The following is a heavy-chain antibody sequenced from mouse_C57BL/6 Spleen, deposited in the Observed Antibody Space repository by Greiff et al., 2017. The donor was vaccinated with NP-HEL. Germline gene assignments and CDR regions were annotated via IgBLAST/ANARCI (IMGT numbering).Heavy chain of an antibody. CDR2: IRSKSNNYAT. Sequence: EVQRVESGGGLVQPKGSLKLSCAASGFSFNTYAMNWVRQAPGKGLEWVARIRSKSNNYATYYADSVKDRFTISRDDSESMLYLQMNNLKTEDTAMYYCVREGIYDYDCAMDYWGQGTSVTVSS. CDR3: VREGIYDYDCAMDY. J-gene: IGHJ4*01. V-gene: IGHV10-1*01. CDR1: GFSFNTYA. D-gene: IGHD2-4*01.